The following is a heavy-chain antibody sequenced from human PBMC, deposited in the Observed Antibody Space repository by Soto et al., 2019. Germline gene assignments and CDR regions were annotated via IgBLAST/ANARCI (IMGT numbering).Heavy chain of an antibody. D-gene: IGHD2-2*01. CDR1: GGSISSYY. Sequence: SETLSLTCTVSGGSISSYYWSWIRQPPGKGLEWIGYIYSSGTTNYNPSLTSQVSISVDTSKNQVSLKLSSVTVADTAVYYCARSYTTTWTSWGPWGQGTLVTVSS. V-gene: IGHV4-59*01. CDR3: ARSYTTTWTSWGP. J-gene: IGHJ5*02. CDR2: IYSSGTT.